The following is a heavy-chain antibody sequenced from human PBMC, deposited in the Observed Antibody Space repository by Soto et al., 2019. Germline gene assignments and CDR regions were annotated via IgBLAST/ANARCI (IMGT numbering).Heavy chain of an antibody. CDR2: IYYSGST. CDR1: GCSISSSSYY. CDR3: ARHIWDYYYGMDV. Sequence: QLQLQESGPGLVKPSETLSLTCTVSGCSISSSSYYWGWIRQHPGQGLEWIGSIYYSGSTYYNVCLKSRVTILVATYKNQFSLKLSSVTASDTAVYYCARHIWDYYYGMDVCGQGPKVTVSS. V-gene: IGHV4-39*01. J-gene: IGHJ6*02. D-gene: IGHD2-21*01.